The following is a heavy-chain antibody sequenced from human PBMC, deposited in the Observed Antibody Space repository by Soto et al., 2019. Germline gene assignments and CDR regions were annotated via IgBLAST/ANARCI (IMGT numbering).Heavy chain of an antibody. Sequence: QVQLVQSGAEVKKPGSSVKVSCKASGGTFTNYIISWVRQAPGQGLEWMGRITPILDRANYAQKFQGRVTITADRSTSTAYMELSSLRSEDTAVFYCASRLEDSDSTGMDVWGQGTSVTVSS. V-gene: IGHV1-69*02. CDR3: ASRLEDSDSTGMDV. CDR1: GGTFTNYI. J-gene: IGHJ6*02. CDR2: ITPILDRA. D-gene: IGHD2-21*02.